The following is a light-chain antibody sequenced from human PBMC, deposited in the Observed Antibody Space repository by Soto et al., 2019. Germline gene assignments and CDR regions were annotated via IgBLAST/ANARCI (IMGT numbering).Light chain of an antibody. CDR1: QGISTY. CDR2: AAS. V-gene: IGKV1-39*01. CDR3: QQYNTYST. Sequence: DIQMTQSPSSLSASVGDRVTITCRASQGISTYLNWYQQKPGKAPKLLIYAASSLQSGVPSRFSGSGSETDFTLTIRSLQPEDFATYYCQQYNTYSTFGQGTRREIK. J-gene: IGKJ5*01.